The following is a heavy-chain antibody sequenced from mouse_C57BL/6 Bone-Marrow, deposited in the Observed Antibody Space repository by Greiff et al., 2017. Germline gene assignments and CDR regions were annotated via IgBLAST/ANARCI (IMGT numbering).Heavy chain of an antibody. CDR3: ARGGGLRQGLLFGY. D-gene: IGHD2-4*01. V-gene: IGHV1-63*01. CDR1: GYTFTNYW. CDR2: IYPGGGYT. J-gene: IGHJ2*01. Sequence: QVQLQQSGAELVRPATSVKMSCKASGYTFTNYWIGWAKQRPGHGLEWIGDIYPGGGYTNYNEKFKGKATLTADKSSSTAYMQFSSLTSEDSAIYYCARGGGLRQGLLFGYWGQGTTLPVSS.